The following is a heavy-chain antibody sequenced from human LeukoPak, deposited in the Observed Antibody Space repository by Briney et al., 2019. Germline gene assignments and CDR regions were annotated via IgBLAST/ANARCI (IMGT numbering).Heavy chain of an antibody. CDR3: TRVDILTGYYRDY. D-gene: IGHD3-9*01. J-gene: IGHJ4*02. CDR2: ISSDGSST. CDR1: GFTFSSYW. Sequence: PGGSLRLSCAASGFTFSSYWMHWVRQAPGKGLVWVSRISSDGSSTSYADSVKGRFTISRDNAKNTLYLQMSSLRAEDTAVYYCTRVDILTGYYRDYWGQGTLVTVSS. V-gene: IGHV3-74*01.